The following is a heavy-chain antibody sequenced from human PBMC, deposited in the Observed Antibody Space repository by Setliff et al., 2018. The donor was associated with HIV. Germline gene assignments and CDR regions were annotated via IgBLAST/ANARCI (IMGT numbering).Heavy chain of an antibody. J-gene: IGHJ5*02. D-gene: IGHD3-22*01. Sequence: SETLSLTCAVSGYSISSGYYWGWIRQPPGKGLEWIGSIYHSGRTKYNPSLESRVTISVDTSKNQFSLKLSSVTAADTAVYYCARVSYYYDSSGYGRWFDPWGQGTLVTVS. CDR2: IYHSGRT. CDR1: GYSISSGYY. V-gene: IGHV4-38-2*01. CDR3: ARVSYYYDSSGYGRWFDP.